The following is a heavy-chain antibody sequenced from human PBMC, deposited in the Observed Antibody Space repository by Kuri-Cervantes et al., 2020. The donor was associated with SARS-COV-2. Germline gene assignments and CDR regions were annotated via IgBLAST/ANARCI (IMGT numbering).Heavy chain of an antibody. CDR2: ISYDGSNK. CDR1: GFTFSSYW. Sequence: GGSLRLSCAASGFTFSSYWMSWVRQAPGKGLEWVAVISYDGSNKYYADSVKGRFTISRDNSKNTLYLQMNSLKTEDTAVYYCTTGLAYYYDSSGYQVRYFDYWGQGTLVTVSS. D-gene: IGHD3-22*01. CDR3: TTGLAYYYDSSGYQVRYFDY. V-gene: IGHV3-30*03. J-gene: IGHJ4*02.